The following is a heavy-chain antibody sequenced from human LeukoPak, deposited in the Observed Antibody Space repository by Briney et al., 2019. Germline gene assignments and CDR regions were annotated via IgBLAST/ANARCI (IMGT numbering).Heavy chain of an antibody. J-gene: IGHJ4*02. CDR2: INHSGGST. Sequence: ASVKVSCKASGYTFTSYYMHWVRQAPRQGLEWMGIINHSGGSTSYAQKFQDRVIMTRDTSTSTVYMELSSLRSDDTAVYYCARGSCGYSSGRYHDYWGQGNLVTVSS. CDR3: ARGSCGYSSGRYHDY. CDR1: GYTFTSYY. D-gene: IGHD6-13*01. V-gene: IGHV1-46*01.